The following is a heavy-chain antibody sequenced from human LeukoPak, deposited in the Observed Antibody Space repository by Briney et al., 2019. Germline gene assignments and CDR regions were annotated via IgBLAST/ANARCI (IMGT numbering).Heavy chain of an antibody. J-gene: IGHJ4*02. V-gene: IGHV3-21*01. CDR2: ISGRSRYI. CDR1: GFTFSGYR. Sequence: GGSLRLSCAASGFTFSGYRINWVRQAPGKGLEWVSSISGRSRYIFYIDSVKGRFTISRDSAKTSVYLEMNTLRAEDTAVYYCARSRGAVTGPFDYWGQGTLVTVSS. D-gene: IGHD6-19*01. CDR3: ARSRGAVTGPFDY.